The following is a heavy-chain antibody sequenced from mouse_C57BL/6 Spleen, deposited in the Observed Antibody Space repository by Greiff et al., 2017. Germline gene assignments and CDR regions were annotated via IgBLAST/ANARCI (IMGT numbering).Heavy chain of an antibody. Sequence: EVKLEESGGGLVKPGGSLKLSCAASGFTFSSYAMSWVRQTPEKRLEWVATISDGGSYTYYPDNVKGRFTISRDNAKNNLYLQMSHLKSEDTAMYYCARSLYYDYDEAWFAYWGQGTLVTVSA. J-gene: IGHJ3*01. CDR1: GFTFSSYA. D-gene: IGHD2-4*01. V-gene: IGHV5-4*03. CDR2: ISDGGSYT. CDR3: ARSLYYDYDEAWFAY.